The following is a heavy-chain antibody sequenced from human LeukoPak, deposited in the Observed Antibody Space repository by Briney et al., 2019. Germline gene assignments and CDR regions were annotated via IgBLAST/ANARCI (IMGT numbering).Heavy chain of an antibody. CDR3: ATYRQVLLPFES. Sequence: QPGESLKLSCEGSGFSLSSYSMHWVRQAPGKGLEWVSSIFPSGGEIHYADSVRGRFTISRDNSKSTLSLQMNSLRAEDTAIYYCATYRQVLLPFESWGQGTLVTVSS. CDR2: IFPSGGEI. V-gene: IGHV3-23*01. CDR1: GFSLSSYS. D-gene: IGHD2-8*02. J-gene: IGHJ4*02.